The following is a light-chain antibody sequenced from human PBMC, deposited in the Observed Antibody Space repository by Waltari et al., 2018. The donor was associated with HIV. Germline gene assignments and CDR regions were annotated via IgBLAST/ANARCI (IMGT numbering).Light chain of an antibody. CDR1: SSYVGASDF. J-gene: IGLJ1*01. CDR2: DVY. Sequence: QSALTQPASVPGSPGQSITISCTGPSSYVGASDFVSWYQQHPGKVPKLLIYDVYMRPSRISNRFSGSKSGNTASLTISGLRDEDEADYYCASFTSGRLNVFGTGTKVTVL. V-gene: IGLV2-14*03. CDR3: ASFTSGRLNV.